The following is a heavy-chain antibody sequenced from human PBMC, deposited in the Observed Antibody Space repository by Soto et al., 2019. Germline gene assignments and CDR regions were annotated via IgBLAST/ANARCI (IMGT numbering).Heavy chain of an antibody. J-gene: IGHJ6*02. CDR2: IDPSDSYI. CDR1: GYSFTNYR. CDR3: ARHDCSSTRCYNFGMDV. D-gene: IGHD2-2*02. V-gene: IGHV5-10-1*01. Sequence: GESLKISCKGSGYSFTNYRISWVRQMPGKGLEWMGRIDPSDSYIKYSPSFQGHVTISADNSISTAYLQWSSLKASDTAMYYCARHDCSSTRCYNFGMDVWGQGTTVTVSS.